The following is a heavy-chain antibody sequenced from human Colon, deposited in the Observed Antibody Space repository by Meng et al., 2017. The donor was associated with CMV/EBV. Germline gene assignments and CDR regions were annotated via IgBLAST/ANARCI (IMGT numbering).Heavy chain of an antibody. CDR2: IYPSGTT. J-gene: IGHJ4*02. V-gene: IGHV4-39*07. CDR1: GDAISSRSYY. CDR3: AGGRVAGAFDS. Sequence: GSLRLSGTVSGDAISSRSYYWGWLRQTPGKGLEWIGSIYPSGTTYYSPSLTSRITITLDTSKRHLSLKVTSVTVAETAVYYCAGGRVAGAFDSWGQGSVVTVSS. D-gene: IGHD6-19*01.